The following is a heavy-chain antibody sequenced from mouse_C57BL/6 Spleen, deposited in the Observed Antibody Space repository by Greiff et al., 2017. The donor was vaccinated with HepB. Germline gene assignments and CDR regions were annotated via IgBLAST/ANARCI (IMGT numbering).Heavy chain of an antibody. CDR3: ARDLITTVVFDY. V-gene: IGHV3-6*01. Sequence: VQLKESGPGLVKPSQSLSLTCSVTGYSITSGYYWNWIRQFPGNKLEWMGYISYDGSNNYNPSLKNRISITRDTSKNQFFLKLNSVTTEDTATYYCARDLITTVVFDYWGQGTTLTVSS. D-gene: IGHD1-1*01. J-gene: IGHJ2*01. CDR2: ISYDGSN. CDR1: GYSITSGYY.